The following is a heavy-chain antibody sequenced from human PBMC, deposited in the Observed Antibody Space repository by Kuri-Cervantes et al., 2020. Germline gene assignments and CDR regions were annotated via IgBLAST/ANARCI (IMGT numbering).Heavy chain of an antibody. CDR3: AKDRQGNGIVTLFDD. Sequence: SQTLSLTCAVYGGSFSGYYWSWIRQPPGKGLEWIGEINHSGGTNYTPSLKSRVTISVDTSKNQFSLKLNSVTAADTAVYYCAKDRQGNGIVTLFDDWGQGTLVTVSS. CDR1: GGSFSGYY. CDR2: INHSGGT. D-gene: IGHD1-1*01. V-gene: IGHV4-34*01. J-gene: IGHJ4*02.